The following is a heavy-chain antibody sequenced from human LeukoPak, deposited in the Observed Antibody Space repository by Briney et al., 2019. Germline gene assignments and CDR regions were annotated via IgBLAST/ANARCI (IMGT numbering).Heavy chain of an antibody. CDR2: MNPNSGNT. D-gene: IGHD1-14*01. CDR1: GYTFTSYD. CDR3: ARGVSLNDAFDI. J-gene: IGHJ3*02. Sequence: ASVKVSCKASGYTFTSYDINWVRQATGQGLEWMGWMNPNSGNTGYAQKFQGRVTMTRNTSISTAYMELSSLRSDDTAVYYCARGVSLNDAFDIWGQGTMVTVSS. V-gene: IGHV1-8*01.